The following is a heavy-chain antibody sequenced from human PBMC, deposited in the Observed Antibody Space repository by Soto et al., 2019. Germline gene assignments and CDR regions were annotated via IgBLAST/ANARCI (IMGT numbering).Heavy chain of an antibody. D-gene: IGHD4-17*01. CDR1: GFTFSSYG. V-gene: IGHV3-33*01. Sequence: QVQLVESGGGVVQPGRSLRLSCAASGFTFSSYGMHWVRQAPGKGLEWVAVIWYDGSNKDYADSVKGRFTISRDNSKNTLYLQMNSLRAEDTAVYYCASLYGDYTYYYGMDVWGQGTTVTVSS. CDR3: ASLYGDYTYYYGMDV. J-gene: IGHJ6*02. CDR2: IWYDGSNK.